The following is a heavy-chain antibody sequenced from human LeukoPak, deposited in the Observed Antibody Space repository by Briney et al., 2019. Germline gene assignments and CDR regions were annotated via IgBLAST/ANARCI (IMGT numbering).Heavy chain of an antibody. V-gene: IGHV3-53*01. Sequence: PGGSLRLSCAASGFTFSSYGMHWVRQAPGKGLEWVSVIYSGGSTYYADSVKGRFTISRDNSKNTLYLQMNSLRAEDTAVYYCARDGGSYYFDYWGQGTLVTVSS. CDR2: IYSGGST. D-gene: IGHD3-16*01. CDR1: GFTFSSYG. J-gene: IGHJ4*02. CDR3: ARDGGSYYFDY.